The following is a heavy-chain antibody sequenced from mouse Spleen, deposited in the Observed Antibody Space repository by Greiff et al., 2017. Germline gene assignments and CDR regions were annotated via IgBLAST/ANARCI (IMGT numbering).Heavy chain of an antibody. Sequence: VQLQQSGAELVKPGASVKLSCTASGFNIKDTYMHWVKQRPEQGLEWIGRIDPANGNTKYDPKFQGKATITADTSSNTAYLQLSSLTSEDTAVYFCALSPSYAWFAYSGPRALVSLSA. D-gene: IGHD2-12*01. CDR1: GFNIKDTY. CDR2: IDPANGNT. CDR3: ALSPSYAWFAY. J-gene: IGHJ3*01. V-gene: IGHV14-3*02.